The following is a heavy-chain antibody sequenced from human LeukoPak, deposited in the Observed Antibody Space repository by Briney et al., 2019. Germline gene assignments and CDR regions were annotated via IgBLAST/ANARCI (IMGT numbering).Heavy chain of an antibody. Sequence: PGRSLRLSCAASGFTFSSYAMHWVRQAPGKGLEWVSSISSSSSYIYYADSVKGRFTISRDNAKNSLYLQMNSLRAEDTAVYYCARDQRGSGYDGPSSRSLRGFDYWGQGTLVTVSS. J-gene: IGHJ4*02. D-gene: IGHD5-12*01. CDR2: ISSSSSYI. V-gene: IGHV3-21*01. CDR3: ARDQRGSGYDGPSSRSLRGFDY. CDR1: GFTFSSYA.